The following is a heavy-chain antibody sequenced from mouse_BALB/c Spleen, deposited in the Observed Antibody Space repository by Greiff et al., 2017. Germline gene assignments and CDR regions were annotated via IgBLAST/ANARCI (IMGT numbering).Heavy chain of an antibody. Sequence: EVKLLESGPGLVKPSQSLSLTCTVIGYSITSDYAWNWIRQFPGNKLEWMGYISYSGSTSYNPSLKSRISITRDTSKNQFFLQLNSVTTEDTATYYCARRGRRWYFDVWGAGTTVTVSS. CDR2: ISYSGST. CDR3: ARRGRRWYFDV. V-gene: IGHV3-2*02. CDR1: GYSITSDYA. J-gene: IGHJ1*01.